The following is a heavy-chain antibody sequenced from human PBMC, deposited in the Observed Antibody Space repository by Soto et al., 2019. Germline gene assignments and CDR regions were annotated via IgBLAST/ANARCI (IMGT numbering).Heavy chain of an antibody. CDR3: ASGGVAVTDAFDI. J-gene: IGHJ3*02. CDR2: LNWDSGGI. D-gene: IGHD2-21*02. CDR1: GVTFEDYA. Sequence: ELQLVESGGGLVQPGGSLRLSCVASGVTFEDYAMHWVRQAPGKGLEWVSGLNWDSGGIVYADSVKGRFTISRGNAKNSLDLQMESLTSEDTALYYCASGGVAVTDAFDIWGQGTMVIVSS. V-gene: IGHV3-9*01.